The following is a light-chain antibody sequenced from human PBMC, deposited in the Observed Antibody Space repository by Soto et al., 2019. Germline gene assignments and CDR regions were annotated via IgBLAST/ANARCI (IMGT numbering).Light chain of an antibody. J-gene: IGLJ3*02. CDR1: ASNLGANYA. CDR3: RSYDTTRSGFV. V-gene: IGLV1-40*01. Sequence: QSVLTQPPSVSGSPGQRVTISCTGSASNLGANYAVHWYQHLPGTAPKLLIYYDVHRPSGVPDRFSGSNSDTSASLAITGLQHEEEADYYCRSYDTTRSGFVFGSGTKLTVL. CDR2: YDV.